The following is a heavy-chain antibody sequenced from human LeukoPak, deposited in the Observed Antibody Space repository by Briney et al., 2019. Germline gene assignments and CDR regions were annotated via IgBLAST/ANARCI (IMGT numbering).Heavy chain of an antibody. Sequence: PSETLSLTCTVSGGSISSYYWSWIRQPPGKGLEWIGYIYYSGSTNYNPSLKSRVTISVDTSKNQFSLRLSSVTAADTAVYYCARGPPHYYDSSGYYVDYWGQGTLVTVSS. CDR3: ARGPPHYYDSSGYYVDY. V-gene: IGHV4-59*01. J-gene: IGHJ4*02. CDR1: GGSISSYY. CDR2: IYYSGST. D-gene: IGHD3-22*01.